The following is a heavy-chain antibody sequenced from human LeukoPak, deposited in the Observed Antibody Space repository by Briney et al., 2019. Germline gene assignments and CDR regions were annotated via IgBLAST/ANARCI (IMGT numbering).Heavy chain of an antibody. Sequence: ASVKVSCKASGYTFTSYDINWVRQATGQGLQWMGWMNPNSGNTGYAQKFQGRVTMTRNTSISTAYMELSSLRSEDTAVYYCARGTRTMVRGVIKNYYYYGMDVWGQGTTVTVSS. V-gene: IGHV1-8*01. D-gene: IGHD3-10*01. CDR3: ARGTRTMVRGVIKNYYYYGMDV. CDR1: GYTFTSYD. J-gene: IGHJ6*02. CDR2: MNPNSGNT.